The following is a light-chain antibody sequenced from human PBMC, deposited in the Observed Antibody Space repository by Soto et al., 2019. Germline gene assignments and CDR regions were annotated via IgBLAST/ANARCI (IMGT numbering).Light chain of an antibody. J-gene: IGKJ4*01. CDR2: AAS. CDR1: QDISSY. V-gene: IGKV1-9*01. CDR3: QQLNTYPST. Sequence: DIQMTQSPSSLSASVGDRVTITCRASQDISSYLGWYQQKPGKAPKLLIYAASTLQRGVPSRFSGSGSGTDFTLTISSLQPEDFATYYCQQLNTYPSTFGGGTKVDI.